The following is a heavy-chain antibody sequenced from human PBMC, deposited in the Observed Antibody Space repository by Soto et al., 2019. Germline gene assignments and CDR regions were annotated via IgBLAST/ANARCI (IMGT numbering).Heavy chain of an antibody. CDR1: GFTFSSYD. Sequence: GESLKISCAASGFTFSSYDMSWVRQAPGKGLEWVSLISGSGDTTYYADSVKGRFTVSRDNSKNTLFLQMNSLRAEDTAVYYCAKDWGSYSGRYYAWFDPWGQGTLVTVSS. J-gene: IGHJ5*02. D-gene: IGHD1-26*01. V-gene: IGHV3-23*01. CDR3: AKDWGSYSGRYYAWFDP. CDR2: ISGSGDTT.